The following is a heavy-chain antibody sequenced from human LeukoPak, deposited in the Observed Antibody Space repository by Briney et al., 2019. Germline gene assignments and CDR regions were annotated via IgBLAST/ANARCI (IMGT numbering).Heavy chain of an antibody. V-gene: IGHV4-39*07. Sequence: SETLSLTCTVSGGSISSYTYYWGWVRQSPGKGLEWIASVSYSGSAYYNPFLKSRVTISIDTSKKQFSLKLNSVSAADTAVYFCARGPLGLRSAFDIWGQGTKVTVSP. D-gene: IGHD5-12*01. J-gene: IGHJ3*02. CDR1: GGSISSYTYY. CDR3: ARGPLGLRSAFDI. CDR2: VSYSGSA.